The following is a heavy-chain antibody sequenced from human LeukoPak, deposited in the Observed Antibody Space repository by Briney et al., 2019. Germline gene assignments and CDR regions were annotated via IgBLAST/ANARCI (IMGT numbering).Heavy chain of an antibody. CDR3: ARVGPYDFWSGYHYNWFDP. Sequence: PSETLSLTCTVSGYSISSGYYWGWIRQPPGKGLEWIGSIYHSGSTYYNPSLKSRVTISVDTSKNQFSLKLSSVTAADTAVYYCARVGPYDFWSGYHYNWFDPWGQGTLVTVSS. CDR1: GYSISSGYY. V-gene: IGHV4-38-2*02. D-gene: IGHD3-3*01. CDR2: IYHSGST. J-gene: IGHJ5*02.